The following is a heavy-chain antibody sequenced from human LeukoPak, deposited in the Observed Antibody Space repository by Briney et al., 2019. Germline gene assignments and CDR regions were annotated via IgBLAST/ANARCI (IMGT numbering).Heavy chain of an antibody. V-gene: IGHV3-23*01. CDR1: GFMFSDYA. CDR3: SKDRRRYYFSSSGYFFDS. J-gene: IGHJ5*01. Sequence: GGSLRLSCAASGFMFSDYAMSWVRQIPGKAPKWVATIGHIRDQNTYYADSVKGRFTISRDNSENVVYLQMDRLRAEDGAIYFCSKDRRRYYFSSSGYFFDSWGQGSLVTVSS. D-gene: IGHD3-22*01. CDR2: IGHIRDQNT.